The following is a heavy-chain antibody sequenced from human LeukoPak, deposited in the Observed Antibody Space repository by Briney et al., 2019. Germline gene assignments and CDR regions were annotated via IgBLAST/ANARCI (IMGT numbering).Heavy chain of an antibody. Sequence: PSEALSLTCTVSGGSISSHYWSWIRQPPGKGLEWIGYIYYSGSTNYNPSLKSRVTISVDTSKNQFSLKLSSVTAADTAVYYCARDRVGMDVWGKGTTVTVSS. CDR3: ARDRVGMDV. CDR1: GGSISSHY. J-gene: IGHJ6*03. D-gene: IGHD1-26*01. V-gene: IGHV4-59*11. CDR2: IYYSGST.